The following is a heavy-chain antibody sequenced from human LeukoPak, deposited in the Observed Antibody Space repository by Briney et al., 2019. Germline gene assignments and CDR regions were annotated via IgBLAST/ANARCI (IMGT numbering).Heavy chain of an antibody. V-gene: IGHV4-59*01. CDR2: IYYSGST. CDR3: TRTYSSGSIDY. CDR1: GGSISSYY. Sequence: SETLSLTCTVSGGSISSYYWSWIRQPPGKGLEWIGYIYYSGSTNYNPSLKSRVTISVDTSKNQFSLKLSSVTAADTAVYYCTRTYSSGSIDYWGQGTLVPVSS. D-gene: IGHD6-19*01. J-gene: IGHJ4*02.